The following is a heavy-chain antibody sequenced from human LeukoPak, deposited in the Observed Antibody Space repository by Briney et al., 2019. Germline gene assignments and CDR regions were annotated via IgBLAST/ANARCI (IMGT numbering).Heavy chain of an antibody. Sequence: GGSLRLSCAASGFTFSNAWMSWVRQAPGKGLEWVGRIKSKTDGGTTDYAAPVKGRFTISRDDSKNTLYLQMNSLKTEDTAVYYCTTDPVTTRSDYYGMDVWGQGTTVTVSS. J-gene: IGHJ6*02. CDR1: GFTFSNAW. CDR2: IKSKTDGGTT. D-gene: IGHD4-17*01. V-gene: IGHV3-15*01. CDR3: TTDPVTTRSDYYGMDV.